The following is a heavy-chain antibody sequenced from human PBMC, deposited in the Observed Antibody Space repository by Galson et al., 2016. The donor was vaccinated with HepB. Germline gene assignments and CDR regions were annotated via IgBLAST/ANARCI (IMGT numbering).Heavy chain of an antibody. CDR2: TYYSGGT. D-gene: IGHD2-8*01. V-gene: IGHV4-30-4*08. CDR3: ARDGLY. J-gene: IGHJ4*02. CDR1: GGSISSRSYY. Sequence: TLSLTCTVSGGSISSRSYYWGWIRQPPGKGLEYIGYTYYSGGTDYNPTLKGRVTISVDTAKNPFFLKLSSVTAADTAVYYCARDGLYWGQGALVTVSS.